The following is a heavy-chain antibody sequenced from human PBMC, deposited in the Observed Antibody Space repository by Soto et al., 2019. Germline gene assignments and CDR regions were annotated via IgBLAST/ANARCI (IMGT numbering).Heavy chain of an antibody. V-gene: IGHV3-7*01. J-gene: IGHJ6*01. CDR1: GFTLSSQC. CDR3: ARGHFGMDG. CDR2: INQDGSAR. Sequence: PXGSLRLSCAGSGFTLSSQCMTWVRQAPEKGLEWVANINQDGSARNYVDPVKGRFTISRDNAKNSLYLELNSLRPDDAAVYYCARGHFGMDGWGQGTTVTVYS.